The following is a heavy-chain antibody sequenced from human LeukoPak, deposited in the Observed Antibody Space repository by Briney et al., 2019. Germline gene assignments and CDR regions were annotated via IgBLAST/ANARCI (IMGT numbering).Heavy chain of an antibody. D-gene: IGHD3-10*01. Sequence: GGSLRLSCAASGFTFSSYAMSWVRQAPGKGLEWVSAISGSGGSTYYADSVKGRFTISRDNSRNTLYLQMNSLRDEDTAVYYCAKDPMGGVIINFDYWGQGTLVTVSS. J-gene: IGHJ4*02. CDR3: AKDPMGGVIINFDY. CDR2: ISGSGGST. CDR1: GFTFSSYA. V-gene: IGHV3-23*01.